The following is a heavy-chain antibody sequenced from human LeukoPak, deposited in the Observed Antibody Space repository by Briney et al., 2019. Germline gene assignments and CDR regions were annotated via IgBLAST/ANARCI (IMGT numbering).Heavy chain of an antibody. J-gene: IGHJ4*02. CDR2: IYYSGST. Sequence: PSETLSLTCTVSGGSIGSYYWSWNRQPPGKGLEWIGYIYYSGSTNYNPSLKSRVTISVDTSKNQFSLKLSSVTAADTAVYYCARGSYSSSWYRGRFAYMTEFDYWGQGTLVTVSS. CDR3: ARGSYSSSWYRGRFAYMTEFDY. V-gene: IGHV4-59*01. D-gene: IGHD6-13*01. CDR1: GGSIGSYY.